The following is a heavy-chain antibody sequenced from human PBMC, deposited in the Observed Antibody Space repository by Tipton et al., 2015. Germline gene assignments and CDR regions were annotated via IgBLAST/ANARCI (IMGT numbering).Heavy chain of an antibody. CDR3: ARDLEHGMDV. J-gene: IGHJ6*02. CDR2: IHSTGST. Sequence: TLSLTCTVSGDSISNYYWSWIRQPPGKGLEWIGYIHSTGSTDYNPSLKSRVTISGDTSKSQFSLRLSSVTAADTAVYFCARDLEHGMDVWGQGTTVTVS. V-gene: IGHV4-59*01. CDR1: GDSISNYY.